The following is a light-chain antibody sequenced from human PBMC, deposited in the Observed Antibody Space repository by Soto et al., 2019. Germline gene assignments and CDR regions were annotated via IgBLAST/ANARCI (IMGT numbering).Light chain of an antibody. CDR3: QQRANWPLT. Sequence: EIVLTQSPAILSMSPGERATLSCRASQSVSSYFAWYQQKPGQAPRLLIYDASNRATGIPARFSGSGSGTDFTLTISSLEPEDFAVYYCQQRANWPLTFGQGTKVDIK. J-gene: IGKJ1*01. V-gene: IGKV3-11*01. CDR2: DAS. CDR1: QSVSSY.